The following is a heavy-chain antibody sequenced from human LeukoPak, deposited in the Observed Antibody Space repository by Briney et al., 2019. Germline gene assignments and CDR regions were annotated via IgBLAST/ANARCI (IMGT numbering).Heavy chain of an antibody. CDR3: AKFEGATIPGWFNDY. J-gene: IGHJ4*02. CDR1: EFIFSDYA. CDR2: IDKTTYPT. V-gene: IGHV3-23*05. Sequence: GGSLRLSCAASEFIFSDYAMGWVRQAPGKGLEWVSTIDKTTYPTFYADSVKGRFTISRDNSKNTLYLQMNSLRTEDTAVYFCAKFEGATIPGWFNDYWGQGTLVTVSS. D-gene: IGHD6-19*01.